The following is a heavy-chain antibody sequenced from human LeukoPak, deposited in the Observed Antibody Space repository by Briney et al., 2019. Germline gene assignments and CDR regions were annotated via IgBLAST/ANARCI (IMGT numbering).Heavy chain of an antibody. V-gene: IGHV1-46*01. CDR1: GYTFTSYY. CDR3: AREIVVGVAAPAYYYYGMDV. CDR2: INPSGGST. J-gene: IGHJ6*04. Sequence: ASVKVSCKASGYTFTSYYMHWVRQAPGQGLEWMGIINPSGGSTSYAQKFQGRVTMTRDTSTSTVYMELSSLRSEDTAVYYCAREIVVGVAAPAYYYYGMDVGGKGPTVTVSS. D-gene: IGHD2-15*01.